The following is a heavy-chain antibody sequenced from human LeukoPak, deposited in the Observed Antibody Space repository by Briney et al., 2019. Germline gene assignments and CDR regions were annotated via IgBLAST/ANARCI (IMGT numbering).Heavy chain of an antibody. CDR3: ARNIPAGNYYYYYMDV. V-gene: IGHV4-39*01. J-gene: IGHJ6*03. Sequence: SETLSLTCTVSGGSISSSSYYWGWIRQPPGKGLEWIGSIYYSGSTYYNPSLKSRVTISVDTSKNQFSLKLSSVTAADTAVYYCARNIPAGNYYYYYMDVWGKGTTVTISS. D-gene: IGHD2-2*01. CDR2: IYYSGST. CDR1: GGSISSSSYY.